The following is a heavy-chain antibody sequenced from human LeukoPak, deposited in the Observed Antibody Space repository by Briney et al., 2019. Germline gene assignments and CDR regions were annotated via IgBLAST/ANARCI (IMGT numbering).Heavy chain of an antibody. J-gene: IGHJ3*02. CDR3: AGQVEGYYYVGAFDI. CDR2: IIPIFGTA. D-gene: IGHD3-22*01. V-gene: IGHV1-69*13. Sequence: GASVKVSCKASGGTFSSYAISWVRQAPGQGLEWMGGIIPIFGTANYAQKFQGRVTITADESTSTAYMELSSLRSEDTAVYYCAGQVEGYYYVGAFDIWGQGTMVTVSS. CDR1: GGTFSSYA.